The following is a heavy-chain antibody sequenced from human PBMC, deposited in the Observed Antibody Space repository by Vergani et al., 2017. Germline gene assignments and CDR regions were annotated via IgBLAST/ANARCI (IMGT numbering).Heavy chain of an antibody. CDR1: GGSISSGGYY. CDR3: ARAFHDYGDYEAQDY. D-gene: IGHD4-17*01. V-gene: IGHV4-31*03. Sequence: QVQLQESGPGLVKPSQTLSLTCTVSGGSISSGGYYWSWIRQHPGKGLEWIGYIYYSGSTYYHPSLKSRVTISVDTSKNQFSLKLSSVTAADTAVYYCARAFHDYGDYEAQDYGGQGTLVTVSS. J-gene: IGHJ4*02. CDR2: IYYSGST.